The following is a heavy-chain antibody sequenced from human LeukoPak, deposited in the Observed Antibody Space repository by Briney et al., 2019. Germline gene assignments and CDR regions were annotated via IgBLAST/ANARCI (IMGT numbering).Heavy chain of an antibody. D-gene: IGHD6-19*01. CDR3: AREDSSGWLDY. J-gene: IGHJ4*02. CDR2: INTSNGNT. CDR1: GYTFSSYG. Sequence: GASVKVSCKASGYTFSSYGFSWVRQAPGQGLEWMGWINTSNGNTNYAQQLQGRVTMTTDTSTSTAYMELRSLRSDDTAVYYCAREDSSGWLDYWGQGNLVTVSS. V-gene: IGHV1-18*01.